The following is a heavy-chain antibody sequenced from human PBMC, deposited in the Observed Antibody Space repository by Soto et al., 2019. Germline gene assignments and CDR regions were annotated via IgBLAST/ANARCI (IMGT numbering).Heavy chain of an antibody. CDR2: IYPGDSDT. V-gene: IGHV5-51*01. CDR1: GYSFTSYW. D-gene: IGHD4-17*01. CDR3: ARLGGDYKGYYYGMDV. Sequence: GESLKISFKGSGYSFTSYWIGWVRQMPGKGLEWMGIIYPGDSDTRYSPSFQGQVTISADKSISTAYLQWSSLKASDTAMYYCARLGGDYKGYYYGMDVWGQGTTVTVSS. J-gene: IGHJ6*02.